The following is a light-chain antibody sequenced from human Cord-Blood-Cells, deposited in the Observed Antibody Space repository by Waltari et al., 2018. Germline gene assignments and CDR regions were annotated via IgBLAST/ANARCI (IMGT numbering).Light chain of an antibody. CDR3: CSYAGSYVV. CDR2: DVS. V-gene: IGLV2-11*01. CDR1: SSDVGGYNY. J-gene: IGLJ2*01. Sequence: QSALTQPRSVSGSPGQSVTIPCTGTSSDVGGYNYVSWYQQHPGKAPKLMSYDVSKRPSGVPDRFSGSKSGNTASLTISGLQAEDEADYYCCSYAGSYVVFGGGTKLTVL.